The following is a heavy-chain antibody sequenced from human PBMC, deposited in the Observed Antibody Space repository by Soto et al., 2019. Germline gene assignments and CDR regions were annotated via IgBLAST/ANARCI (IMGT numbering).Heavy chain of an antibody. CDR3: VRTKGGYSYGTPFDY. CDR2: ISSNSRYT. J-gene: IGHJ4*02. V-gene: IGHV3-11*03. D-gene: IGHD5-18*01. Sequence: LRLSSGASGFTFSDHYLAWIRQAPGKGLEWVSYISSNSRYTYFADSVKGRFTISRDNARNSLSLQMNSLKAEDTALYYCVRTKGGYSYGTPFDYWGQGTLVTVSS. CDR1: GFTFSDHY.